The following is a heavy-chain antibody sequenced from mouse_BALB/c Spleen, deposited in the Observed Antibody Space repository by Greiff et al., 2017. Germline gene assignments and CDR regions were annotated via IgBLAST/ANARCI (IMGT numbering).Heavy chain of an antibody. J-gene: IGHJ2*01. CDR2: ISSGSSTI. V-gene: IGHV5-17*02. CDR3: ARSYYVDY. Sequence: DVKLVESGGGLVQPGGSRKLSCAASGFTFSSFGMHWVRQAPEKGLEWVAYISSGSSTIYYADTVKGRFTISRDNPKNTLFLQMTSLRSEDTAMYYCARSYYVDYWGQGTTLTVSS. CDR1: GFTFSSFG. D-gene: IGHD1-1*02.